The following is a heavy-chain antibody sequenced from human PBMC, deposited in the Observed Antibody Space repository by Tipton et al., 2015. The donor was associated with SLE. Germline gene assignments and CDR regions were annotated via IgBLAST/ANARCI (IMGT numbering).Heavy chain of an antibody. CDR3: AKDTVSTGYSSSWLNY. D-gene: IGHD6-13*01. CDR1: GFTFSSYA. CDR2: ISSNGGST. V-gene: IGHV3-64*02. Sequence: SLRLSCAASGFTFSSYAMHWVRQAPGKGLEYVSAISSNGGSTYYADSVKGRFTISRDNSKNSLYLQMNSLRAEDTALYYCAKDTVSTGYSSSWLNYWGQGTLVTVSS. J-gene: IGHJ4*02.